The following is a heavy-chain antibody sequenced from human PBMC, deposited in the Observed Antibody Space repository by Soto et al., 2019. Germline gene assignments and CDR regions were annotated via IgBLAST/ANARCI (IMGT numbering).Heavy chain of an antibody. D-gene: IGHD6-13*01. CDR1: GSTFSSYG. CDR3: ARDLKSIAAAGGLDY. Sequence: PGGSLRLSCAASGSTFSSYGMHWVRQAPGKGLEWVAVIWYDGSNKYYADSVKGRFTISRDNSKNTLYLQMNSLRAEDTAVYYCARDLKSIAAAGGLDYWGQGTLVTVSS. CDR2: IWYDGSNK. V-gene: IGHV3-33*01. J-gene: IGHJ4*02.